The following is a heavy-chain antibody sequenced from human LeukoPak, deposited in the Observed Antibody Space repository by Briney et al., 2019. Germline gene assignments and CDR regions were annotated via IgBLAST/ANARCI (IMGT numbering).Heavy chain of an antibody. CDR1: GFTFTNYA. J-gene: IGHJ4*02. CDR3: ARGSSSYDC. V-gene: IGHV3-21*01. CDR2: ISSDSIYI. Sequence: SGGSLRLSCVASGFTFTNYAMSWVRQAPGKGLEWVSSISSDSIYIYYADSVKGRFTSSRDNAKNSLYLQMNSLRAEDTAVYYCARGSSSYDCWGQGTLLTVSS. D-gene: IGHD6-13*01.